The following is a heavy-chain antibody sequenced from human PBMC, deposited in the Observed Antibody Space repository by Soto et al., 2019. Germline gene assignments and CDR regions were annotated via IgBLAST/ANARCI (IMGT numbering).Heavy chain of an antibody. CDR2: IDSGDLE. CDR1: GFSLNNARVG. Sequence: SGPTLVNPTETLTLTCSVSGFSLNNARVGVSWIRQPPGQALQWLGHIDSGDLEHYNGALNSRLTISRDTSKSLVVLTMRNVDPVDTATYYCARGLISSFGVDYFDYWGQGTLVTVSS. J-gene: IGHJ4*02. V-gene: IGHV2-26*01. D-gene: IGHD3-3*01. CDR3: ARGLISSFGVDYFDY.